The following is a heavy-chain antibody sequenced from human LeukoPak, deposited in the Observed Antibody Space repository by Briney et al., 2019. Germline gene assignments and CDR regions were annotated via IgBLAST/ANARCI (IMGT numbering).Heavy chain of an antibody. CDR1: GGSIRGYY. V-gene: IGHV4-59*01. CDR2: IYYSGST. CDR3: ARERTDQYYYYYMDV. J-gene: IGHJ6*03. Sequence: SETLSLTCTVSGGSIRGYYWSWIRQPPGKGLEWIGYIYYSGSTNYNPSLKSRVTISVDTSKNQFSLKLSSVTAADTAVYYCARERTDQYYYYYMDVWGKGTTVTVSS.